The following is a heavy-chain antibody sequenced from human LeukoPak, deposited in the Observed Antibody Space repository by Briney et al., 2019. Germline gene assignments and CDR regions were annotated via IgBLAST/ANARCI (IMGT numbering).Heavy chain of an antibody. CDR3: ARDSFSDSDVDY. V-gene: IGHV4-61*02. CDR2: TFFSGST. D-gene: IGHD2-15*01. CDR1: GGSISSGSYC. J-gene: IGHJ4*02. Sequence: SQTLSLTCTVSGGSISSGSYCWSWIRQPAGNGLEWIGLTFFSGSTNYKTSLKSRATITVETSRNAYSLMLSSLSAAPTADYYCARDSFSDSDVDYWGEGTLVT.